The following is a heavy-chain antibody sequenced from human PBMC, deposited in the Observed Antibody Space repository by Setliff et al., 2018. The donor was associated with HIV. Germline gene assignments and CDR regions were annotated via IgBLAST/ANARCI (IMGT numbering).Heavy chain of an antibody. Sequence: GSLRLSCVASGFTFSSYAMNWVRQAPGKGLDWVSSISYSSGHIYYADSVEGRFTISRDNAKNSLYLQMNNLRTEDTAVYYCATTSHAYSTGWGPDYWGQGTLVTVSS. CDR1: GFTFSSYA. D-gene: IGHD6-19*01. CDR3: ATTSHAYSTGWGPDY. CDR2: ISYSSGHI. J-gene: IGHJ4*02. V-gene: IGHV3-21*01.